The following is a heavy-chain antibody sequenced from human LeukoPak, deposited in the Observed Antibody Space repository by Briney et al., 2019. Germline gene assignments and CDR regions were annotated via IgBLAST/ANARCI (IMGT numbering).Heavy chain of an antibody. J-gene: IGHJ5*02. CDR2: ISYDGSNK. Sequence: PGGSLRLSCAASGFTFSSYAMHWVRQAPGKGLEWVAVISYDGSNKYYADSVKGRFTISRDNSKNTLYLQMNSLRAEDTAVYYCARDVLLWFGESHNWFDPWGQGTLVTVSS. D-gene: IGHD3-10*01. V-gene: IGHV3-30-3*01. CDR3: ARDVLLWFGESHNWFDP. CDR1: GFTFSSYA.